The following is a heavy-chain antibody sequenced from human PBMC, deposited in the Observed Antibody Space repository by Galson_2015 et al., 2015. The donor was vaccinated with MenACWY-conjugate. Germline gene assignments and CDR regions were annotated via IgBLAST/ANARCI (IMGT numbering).Heavy chain of an antibody. J-gene: IGHJ3*02. CDR1: GYSFSSNW. Sequence: QSGAEVKKPGESLKISCRASGYSFSSNWIGWVRQMPGKGLEWMGIIHPGDSKTRYGPSFRGHVTISVDKAIDTAFVEWSSVTASDTATYYGARQGHLAPSEFDIWGQGTVVAVS. D-gene: IGHD6-19*01. CDR2: IHPGDSKT. V-gene: IGHV5-51*01. CDR3: ARQGHLAPSEFDI.